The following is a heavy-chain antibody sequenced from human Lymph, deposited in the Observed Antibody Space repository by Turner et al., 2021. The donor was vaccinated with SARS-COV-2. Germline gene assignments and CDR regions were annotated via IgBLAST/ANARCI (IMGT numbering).Heavy chain of an antibody. D-gene: IGHD3-22*01. CDR2: RSYDGRDK. Sequence: QVQLVESGGGVVQPGRSLRPSCAASGFTFSSYAMHWVRQAPGKGLEWVAFRSYDGRDKYYADSVKGRFTFSRDNSKNTLYLQMNSLRAEDTAVYYCARDRDSSGWVDYWGQGTLVTVSS. CDR1: GFTFSSYA. CDR3: ARDRDSSGWVDY. V-gene: IGHV3-30*04. J-gene: IGHJ4*02.